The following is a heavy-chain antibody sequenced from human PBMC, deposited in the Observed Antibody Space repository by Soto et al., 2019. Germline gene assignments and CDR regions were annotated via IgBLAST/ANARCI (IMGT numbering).Heavy chain of an antibody. D-gene: IGHD3-16*01. J-gene: IGHJ3*02. Sequence: SETLSLTCAVSGGSISSSNYYWGWIRQPPGKGLEWIGSIYYSGSTSYNSSLKSRVTISVDTSKNQFSLRLSSVTAADTALYYCASPTLGAFDIWGQETMVNVS. CDR1: GGSISSSNYY. CDR3: ASPTLGAFDI. V-gene: IGHV4-39*01. CDR2: IYYSGST.